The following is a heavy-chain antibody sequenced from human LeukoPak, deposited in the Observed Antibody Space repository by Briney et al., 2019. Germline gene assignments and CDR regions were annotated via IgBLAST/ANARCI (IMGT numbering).Heavy chain of an antibody. Sequence: GASVKVSCKASGYTFTGYYMHWVRQAPGQGLEWMGRINPNSGGTNYAQKFQGRVTMTRDTSISTAYMELSRLRSDDTAVYYCARTVTRLLNWFDPWGQGTLVTVSS. V-gene: IGHV1-2*06. J-gene: IGHJ5*02. CDR1: GYTFTGYY. CDR3: ARTVTRLLNWFDP. CDR2: INPNSGGT. D-gene: IGHD4-17*01.